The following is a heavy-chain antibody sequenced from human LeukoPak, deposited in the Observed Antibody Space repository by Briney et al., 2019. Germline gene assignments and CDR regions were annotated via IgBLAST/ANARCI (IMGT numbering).Heavy chain of an antibody. CDR2: ISAYNGNT. CDR1: GYTFTSYG. J-gene: IGHJ5*02. V-gene: IGHV1-18*01. Sequence: GASVKVSCTASGYTFTSYGISWVRQAPGQGLEWMGWISAYNGNTNYAQKLQGRVTMTTDTSTSTAYMELRSLRSDDTAVYYCARDGRGDYVWWFDPWGQGTLVTVSS. D-gene: IGHD4-17*01. CDR3: ARDGRGDYVWWFDP.